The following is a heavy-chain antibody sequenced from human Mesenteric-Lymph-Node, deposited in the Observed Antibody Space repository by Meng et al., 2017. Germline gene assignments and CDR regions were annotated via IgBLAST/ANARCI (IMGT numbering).Heavy chain of an antibody. V-gene: IGHV1-3*01. Sequence: QVQLVQSGAELKKPGASVKVSCKASGYTFTSYGIHWVRQAPGQGLEWMGWINVGNDKRKYSQKFQGRVTITRDTSASTAYMEVSSLRSEDTAVYYCARDRPYFDSNWFDPRGQGTLVTVSS. D-gene: IGHD3-9*01. CDR1: GYTFTSYG. CDR2: INVGNDKR. J-gene: IGHJ5*02. CDR3: ARDRPYFDSNWFDP.